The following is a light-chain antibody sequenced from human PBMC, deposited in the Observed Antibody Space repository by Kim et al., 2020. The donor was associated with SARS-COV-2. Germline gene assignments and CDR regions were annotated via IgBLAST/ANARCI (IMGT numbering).Light chain of an antibody. Sequence: EIVLTQSPGTLSLSPGERVTLSCRASQSVSNNYLAWYQQKPGQPPRLLIYEASDTATGIPDRFSGSGSGTDFTLTISRLEPEDSAVYYCQKYGSSAQITVGQGTRLEIK. CDR3: QKYGSSAQIT. V-gene: IGKV3-20*01. J-gene: IGKJ5*01. CDR2: EAS. CDR1: QSVSNNY.